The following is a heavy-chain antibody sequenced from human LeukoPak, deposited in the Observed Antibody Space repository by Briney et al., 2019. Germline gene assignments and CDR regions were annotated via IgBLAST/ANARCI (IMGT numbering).Heavy chain of an antibody. D-gene: IGHD6-13*01. Sequence: PGGSLRLSCAASGFTFSSYWMSWVRQAPGKGLEWVANIKQDGSEKYYVDSVKGRFTISRDNAKNSLYLQMNSLRAEDTAVYYCARGKGSYSSSWYPFHYYYGMDVWGQGTTATVSS. CDR3: ARGKGSYSSSWYPFHYYYGMDV. CDR2: IKQDGSEK. CDR1: GFTFSSYW. J-gene: IGHJ6*02. V-gene: IGHV3-7*01.